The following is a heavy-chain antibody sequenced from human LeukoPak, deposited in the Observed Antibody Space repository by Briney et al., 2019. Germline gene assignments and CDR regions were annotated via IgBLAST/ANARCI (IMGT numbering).Heavy chain of an antibody. J-gene: IGHJ4*02. CDR1: GFTFSSYA. V-gene: IGHV3-23*01. CDR2: XXGSGGST. Sequence: GGSLRLSCAASGFTFSSYAMSWVRQAPGKGLEXXXXXXGSGGSTYSADSVKGRFTISRDNSKNTLYLQMNSLRAEDTAVYYCARADDSSGYYELPLDYWGQGTLITVSS. CDR3: ARADDSSGYYELPLDY. D-gene: IGHD3-22*01.